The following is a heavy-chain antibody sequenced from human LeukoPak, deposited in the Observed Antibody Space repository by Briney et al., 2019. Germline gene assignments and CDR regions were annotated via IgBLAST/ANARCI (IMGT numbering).Heavy chain of an antibody. D-gene: IGHD1-26*01. CDR2: IYYSGST. CDR3: ARGQSGSYYRPQGFYYYYYMDV. J-gene: IGHJ6*03. V-gene: IGHV4-61*05. Sequence: SETLSLTCTVSGASICSSSYYWAWIRQPPGKGLEWIGYIYYSGSTNYNPSLKSRVSISVDTSKNQFSLKLSSVTAADTAVYYCARGQSGSYYRPQGFYYYYYMDVWGKGTTVTVSS. CDR1: GASICSSSYY.